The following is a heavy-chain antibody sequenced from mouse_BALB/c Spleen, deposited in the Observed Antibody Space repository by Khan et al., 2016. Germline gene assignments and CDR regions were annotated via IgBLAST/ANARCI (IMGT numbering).Heavy chain of an antibody. Sequence: EVQLQESGPDLVKPSQSLSLTCTVTGFSITSDYSWHWIRQFPGNKLEWMGYIHYSGSTNYNPSLKSRISITRDTSKNPFFLQLTSVTTEDTATFYCARYYYGGAPWFAYWCQGTLVTVSA. D-gene: IGHD1-1*01. CDR2: IHYSGST. V-gene: IGHV3-1*02. CDR3: ARYYYGGAPWFAY. CDR1: GFSITSDYS. J-gene: IGHJ3*01.